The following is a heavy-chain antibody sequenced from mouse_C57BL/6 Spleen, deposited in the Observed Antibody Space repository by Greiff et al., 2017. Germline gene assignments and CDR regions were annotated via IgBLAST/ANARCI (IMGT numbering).Heavy chain of an antibody. CDR1: GYAFTNYL. D-gene: IGHD2-4*01. J-gene: IGHJ2*01. Sequence: VQGVESGAELVRPGTSVKVSCKASGYAFTNYLMDWVKQRPGQGLEWIGIINPGSGGTNYNEKFKGKATLTADKSSSTAYMQLSSLTSEDSAVYICARANYDYEKGYWGQGTTLTVSS. CDR3: ARANYDYEKGY. V-gene: IGHV1-54*01. CDR2: INPGSGGT.